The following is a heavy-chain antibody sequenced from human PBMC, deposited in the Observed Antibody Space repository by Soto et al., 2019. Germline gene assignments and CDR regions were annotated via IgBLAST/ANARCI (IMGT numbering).Heavy chain of an antibody. Sequence: EVQLLESGGGLVQPGGSLRLSCVASGFSFSNYAMSWVRQAPGKGLEWVSSISADGTTTYDADSVKGRFTISRDSSKSTLYLQMNSLRVEDTAYYFCAKVFWEMAAIDPFDRWGQGTLVTVSS. CDR2: ISADGTTT. CDR1: GFSFSNYA. D-gene: IGHD3-3*01. V-gene: IGHV3-23*01. CDR3: AKVFWEMAAIDPFDR. J-gene: IGHJ5*02.